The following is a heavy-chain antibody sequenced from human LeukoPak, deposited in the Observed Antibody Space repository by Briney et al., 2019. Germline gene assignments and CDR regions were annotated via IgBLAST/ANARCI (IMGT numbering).Heavy chain of an antibody. V-gene: IGHV3-20*04. D-gene: IGHD6-6*01. Sequence: SGGSLRLSCAASGFTFDDYGMSWVRHAPGKGLEWVSGINWNGGSTGYADSVKGRFTISRDNAKNSLYLQMNCLRAEDTALYYCARVDKGSSSHFDYWGQGTLVTVSS. CDR1: GFTFDDYG. J-gene: IGHJ4*02. CDR2: INWNGGST. CDR3: ARVDKGSSSHFDY.